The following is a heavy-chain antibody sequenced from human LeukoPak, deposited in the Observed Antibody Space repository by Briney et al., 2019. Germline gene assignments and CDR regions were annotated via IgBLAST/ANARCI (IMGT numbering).Heavy chain of an antibody. CDR3: ARGFMGGTNYG. D-gene: IGHD3-3*01. CDR1: GFTFRSLD. CDR2: ISRLSSTI. V-gene: IGHV3-48*01. J-gene: IGHJ4*02. Sequence: PGGSLRLSCVVSGFTFRSLDIHWVRQAPGKGLEWISYISRLSSTIYYSESVKGRFSISRDNAKNSLYLQLSSLRAEDTAIYYCARGFMGGTNYGWGQGTLVTVSS.